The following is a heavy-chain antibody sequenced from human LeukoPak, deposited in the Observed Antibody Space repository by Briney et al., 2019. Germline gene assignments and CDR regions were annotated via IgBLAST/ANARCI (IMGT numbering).Heavy chain of an antibody. Sequence: PGGSLGLSCAASGFTVSSNYMSWVRQAPGKGLEWVSVIYSGGSTYYADSVKGRFTISRDNSKNTLYLQMNSLRAEDTAVYYCARGQLSVPYYYYYGMDVWGQGTTVTVSS. CDR1: GFTVSSNY. J-gene: IGHJ6*02. V-gene: IGHV3-66*01. CDR2: IYSGGST. D-gene: IGHD5-18*01. CDR3: ARGQLSVPYYYYYGMDV.